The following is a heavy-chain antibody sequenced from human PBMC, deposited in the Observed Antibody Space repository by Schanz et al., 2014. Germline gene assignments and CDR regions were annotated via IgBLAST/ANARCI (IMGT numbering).Heavy chain of an antibody. Sequence: QVHLVQSGAEVKKPGSSVKVSCKASGGTFSSDTFSWVRQAPGQGLEWMGRIVPIAGLTNYAQRFQGRVTITADKSSDTAYMELSSLRSEDTAVYYCAREVGLYDRGWFDPWGQGTLVTVSS. CDR1: GGTFSSDT. J-gene: IGHJ5*02. V-gene: IGHV1-69*08. D-gene: IGHD3-22*01. CDR3: AREVGLYDRGWFDP. CDR2: IVPIAGLT.